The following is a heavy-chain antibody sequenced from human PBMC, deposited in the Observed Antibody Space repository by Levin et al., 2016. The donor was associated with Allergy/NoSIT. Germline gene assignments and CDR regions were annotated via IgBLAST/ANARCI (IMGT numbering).Heavy chain of an antibody. CDR3: ARLDLNGPGAGGSDY. CDR2: IYHSGST. J-gene: IGHJ4*02. Sequence: WIRQPPGKGLEWIGEIYHSGSTNYNPSLKSRVTISVDTSKNQFSLKLSSVTAADTAVYYCARLDLNGPGAGGSDYWGQGTLVTVSS. D-gene: IGHD2-8*01. V-gene: IGHV4-34*13.